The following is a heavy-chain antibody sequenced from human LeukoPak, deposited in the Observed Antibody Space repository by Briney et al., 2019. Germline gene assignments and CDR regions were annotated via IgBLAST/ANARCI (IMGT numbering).Heavy chain of an antibody. Sequence: GGSLRLSCAASGFTFDDHGMSWVRQAPEKGLERVAGINWDGGSIGYADSVKGRFTISRDNAKNSLYLQMNSLRAEDTALYYCASGAYCGGDCYVPFDYWGQGTLVTVSS. J-gene: IGHJ4*02. D-gene: IGHD2-21*02. CDR2: INWDGGSI. CDR3: ASGAYCGGDCYVPFDY. CDR1: GFTFDDHG. V-gene: IGHV3-20*04.